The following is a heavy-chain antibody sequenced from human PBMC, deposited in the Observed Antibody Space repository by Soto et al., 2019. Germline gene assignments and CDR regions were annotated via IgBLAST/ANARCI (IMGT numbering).Heavy chain of an antibody. CDR2: IYYSGST. CDR3: AREAAVADPNWFDP. D-gene: IGHD6-19*01. V-gene: IGHV4-61*01. CDR1: GGSVSSGSYY. J-gene: IGHJ5*02. Sequence: QVQLQESGPGLVKPSETLSLTCTVSGGSVSSGSYYWSWIRQPPGKGLEWIGYIYYSGSTNYNPSLKSRVTISVATSKTQFSLKLSCVTAANTALYYCAREAAVADPNWFDPWGQGTLVTVSS.